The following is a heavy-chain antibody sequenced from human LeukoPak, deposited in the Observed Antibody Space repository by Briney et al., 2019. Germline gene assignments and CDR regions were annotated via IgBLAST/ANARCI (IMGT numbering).Heavy chain of an antibody. J-gene: IGHJ4*02. CDR3: ARGNPYCSGASCYNF. V-gene: IGHV1-8*01. Sequence: ASLKVSCKASGDTFTTCDINWERPAPGQGPEWMGWMNPNSGNTGRAQRFQGRVTMTRNTCISTANTEVSSMRLDDTAVYYCARGNPYCSGASCYNFWGQGTLVTVSS. CDR2: MNPNSGNT. D-gene: IGHD2-2*02. CDR1: GDTFTTCD.